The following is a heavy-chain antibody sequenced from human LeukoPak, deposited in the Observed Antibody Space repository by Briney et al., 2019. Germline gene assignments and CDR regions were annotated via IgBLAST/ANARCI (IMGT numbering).Heavy chain of an antibody. V-gene: IGHV3-23*01. Sequence: KTGGSLRLSCAASGFSFSNYVMSWVRQTPGKGLEWVSVISTSGARTYYAESVKGRFTISRDNSKNTVYLQMNSLRAEDTAVYHCAKDRLDGAAAEYWGQGTLVTVSS. CDR2: ISTSGART. CDR3: AKDRLDGAAAEY. D-gene: IGHD6-13*01. J-gene: IGHJ4*02. CDR1: GFSFSNYV.